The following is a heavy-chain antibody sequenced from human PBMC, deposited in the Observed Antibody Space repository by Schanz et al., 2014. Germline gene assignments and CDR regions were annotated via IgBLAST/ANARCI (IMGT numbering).Heavy chain of an antibody. CDR1: GFNFSDYA. Sequence: EVHLLESGGGLVPPGGSLRLSCAASGFNFSDYAMCWVRQAPGKGLEWVAYISSSSSTIHYADSVKGRFTISRDNAKNSLYLQMDSLRAEDTALYYCARDRRNADLDYWGQGTLVTVSS. CDR2: ISSSSSTI. CDR3: ARDRRNADLDY. J-gene: IGHJ4*02. V-gene: IGHV3-48*01. D-gene: IGHD1-1*01.